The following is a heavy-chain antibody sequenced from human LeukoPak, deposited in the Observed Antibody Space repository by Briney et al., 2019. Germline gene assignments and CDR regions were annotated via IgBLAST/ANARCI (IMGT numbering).Heavy chain of an antibody. Sequence: QSGGSLRLSCAASGFTFSSYGFHWVRQEPGKGLAWVSRINSDGSSTNYADSVKGRFTISRDNAKNTLYLQMNSLRAEDTAMYYCARAVYYSNYLGYWGQGTLVTVSS. V-gene: IGHV3-74*01. D-gene: IGHD3-10*01. CDR2: INSDGSST. CDR3: ARAVYYSNYLGY. J-gene: IGHJ4*01. CDR1: GFTFSSYG.